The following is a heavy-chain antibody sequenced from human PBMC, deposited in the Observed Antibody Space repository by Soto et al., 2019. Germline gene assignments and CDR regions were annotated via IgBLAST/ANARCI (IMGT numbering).Heavy chain of an antibody. D-gene: IGHD4-17*01. Sequence: GASVKVSCKASGGTFSSYAISWVRQAPGQGLEWMGGIIPIFGTANYAQKFQGRVTITADESTSTAYMELSSLRSEDTAVYYCARVIYGDYHYFDYWGQGTLVPVSS. J-gene: IGHJ4*02. V-gene: IGHV1-69*13. CDR2: IIPIFGTA. CDR1: GGTFSSYA. CDR3: ARVIYGDYHYFDY.